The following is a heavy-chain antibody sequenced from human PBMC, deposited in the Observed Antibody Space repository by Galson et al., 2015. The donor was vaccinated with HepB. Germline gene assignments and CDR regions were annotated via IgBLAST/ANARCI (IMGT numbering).Heavy chain of an antibody. Sequence: SETLSLTCAVYGGSFSGSYWSWIRQPPGKGLEWIGEINHSGSTNYNPSLKSRVTISVDTSKNQFSLKLSSVTAADTAVYYCARGRSGVYYYYYYMDVWGKGTTVTVSS. CDR2: INHSGST. J-gene: IGHJ6*03. CDR1: GGSFSGSY. V-gene: IGHV4-34*01. CDR3: ARGRSGVYYYYYYMDV. D-gene: IGHD3-10*01.